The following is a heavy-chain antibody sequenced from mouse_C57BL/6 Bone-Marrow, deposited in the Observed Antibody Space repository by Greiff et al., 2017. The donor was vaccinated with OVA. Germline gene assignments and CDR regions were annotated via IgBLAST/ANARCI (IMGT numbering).Heavy chain of an antibody. V-gene: IGHV2-3*01. Sequence: VKLVESGPGLVAPSQSLSITCTVSGFSLTSYGVSWVRQPPGKGLEWLGVIWGDGSTNYHSALISRLSISKDNSKSQVFLKLNSLQTDDTATYYCAKAQIYYYGSLYYYAMDYWGQGTSVTVSS. CDR3: AKAQIYYYGSLYYYAMDY. D-gene: IGHD1-1*01. CDR1: GFSLTSYG. J-gene: IGHJ4*01. CDR2: IWGDGST.